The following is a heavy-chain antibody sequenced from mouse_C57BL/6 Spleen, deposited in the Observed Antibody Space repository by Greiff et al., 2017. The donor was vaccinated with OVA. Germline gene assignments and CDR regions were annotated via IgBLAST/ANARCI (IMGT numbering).Heavy chain of an antibody. J-gene: IGHJ2*01. Sequence: EVQRVESGGGLVQPGGSLKLSCAASGFTFSDYYMYWVRQTPEKRLEWVAYISNGGGSTYYPDTVKGRFTISRDNAKNTLYLQMSRLKSEDTAMYYCARHGGNYSFDYWGQGTTLTVSS. CDR2: ISNGGGST. D-gene: IGHD2-1*01. CDR3: ARHGGNYSFDY. CDR1: GFTFSDYY. V-gene: IGHV5-12*01.